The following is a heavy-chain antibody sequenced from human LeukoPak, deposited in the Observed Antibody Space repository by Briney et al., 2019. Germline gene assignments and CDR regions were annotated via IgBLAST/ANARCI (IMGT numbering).Heavy chain of an antibody. CDR3: ASGLVRGVVVRY. V-gene: IGHV3-30*02. CDR1: GFTFSTYG. D-gene: IGHD3-10*01. CDR2: IRYDGSNK. Sequence: GGSLRLSCTASGFTFSTYGMHWVRQAPGKGLEWVTFIRYDGSNKDYADSVKGRFTISRDNSKNTLYLQMNSLRAEDTAVYYCASGLVRGVVVRYWGQGTLVTVSS. J-gene: IGHJ4*02.